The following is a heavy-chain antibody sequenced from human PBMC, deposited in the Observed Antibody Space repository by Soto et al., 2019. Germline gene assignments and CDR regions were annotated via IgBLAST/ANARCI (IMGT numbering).Heavy chain of an antibody. J-gene: IGHJ4*02. CDR2: ISAYNGNT. D-gene: IGHD3-22*01. CDR3: ARDINYYDSSGYYFFGY. V-gene: IGHV1-18*04. CDR1: GYTFTSYG. Sequence: QVQLVQSGAEVKKPGASVKVSCKASGYTFTSYGISRVRQAPGQGLEWMGWISAYNGNTNYAQKLQGRVTMTTDTSTSTAYMELRSLRSDDTAVYYCARDINYYDSSGYYFFGYWGQGTLVTVSS.